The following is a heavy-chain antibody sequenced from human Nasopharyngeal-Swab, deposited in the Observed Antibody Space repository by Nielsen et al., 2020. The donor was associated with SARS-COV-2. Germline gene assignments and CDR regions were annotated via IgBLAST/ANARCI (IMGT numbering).Heavy chain of an antibody. Sequence: SETLSLTCTVSGYPISSGYYWGWIRQPPGKGLEWIGSIYHSGSTYYNPSLKSRVTISVDTSKNQFSLKLSSVTAADTAVYYCSYSSSDTGDYWGQGTLVTVSS. V-gene: IGHV4-38-2*02. CDR2: IYHSGST. CDR1: GYPISSGYY. D-gene: IGHD6-6*01. J-gene: IGHJ4*02. CDR3: SYSSSDTGDY.